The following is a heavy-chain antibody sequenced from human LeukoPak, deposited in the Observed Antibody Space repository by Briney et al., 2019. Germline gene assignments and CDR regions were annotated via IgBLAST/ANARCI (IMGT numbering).Heavy chain of an antibody. D-gene: IGHD6-19*01. J-gene: IGHJ4*02. V-gene: IGHV3-64D*09. CDR1: GFTFSTYA. CDR2: ISDTAVYT. Sequence: PGGSLRLSCSASGFTFSTYAMHWVRQAPGKGLEYVSAISDTAVYTFYADSVKGRFTISRDNSKNTLYLQMSSLRDKDTAVYYCVKRQIAVAASPFDDWGQGTLVTVSS. CDR3: VKRQIAVAASPFDD.